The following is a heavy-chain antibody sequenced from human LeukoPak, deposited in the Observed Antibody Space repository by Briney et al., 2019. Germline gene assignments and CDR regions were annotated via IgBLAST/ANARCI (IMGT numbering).Heavy chain of an antibody. J-gene: IGHJ4*02. CDR3: AKEKPSSIVVVIDYFDY. CDR1: GFTFSSYA. Sequence: GGSLRLSCAASGFTFSSYAMSWVRQAPGRGLEWVSAISGGSGSTYYADSVKGRFTISRDNSKNTLYLQMNSLRAEDTAVYYCAKEKPSSIVVVIDYFDYWGQGTLVTVSS. V-gene: IGHV3-23*01. D-gene: IGHD3-22*01. CDR2: ISGGSGST.